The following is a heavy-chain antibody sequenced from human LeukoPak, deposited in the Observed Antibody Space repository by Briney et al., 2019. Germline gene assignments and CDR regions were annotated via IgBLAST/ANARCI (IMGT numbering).Heavy chain of an antibody. J-gene: IGHJ5*02. Sequence: PSETLSLTCTVSGGSISSYYWSWIRQPAGKGLEWIGRIYTSGSTNYNPSLKSRVTMSVDTSKNQFSLKLSSVTAADTAVDYCARDPGLWFGESLTSFDPWGQGTLVTVSS. CDR3: ARDPGLWFGESLTSFDP. V-gene: IGHV4-4*07. D-gene: IGHD3-10*01. CDR1: GGSISSYY. CDR2: IYTSGST.